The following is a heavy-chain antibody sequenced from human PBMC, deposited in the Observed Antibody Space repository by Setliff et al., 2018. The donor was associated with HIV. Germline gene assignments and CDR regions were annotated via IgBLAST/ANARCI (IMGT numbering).Heavy chain of an antibody. D-gene: IGHD1-7*01. CDR2: INPNSGGT. CDR3: SRGHRWNYGGRYYYYMDV. CDR1: GGTFSGYA. J-gene: IGHJ6*03. Sequence: GASVKVSCKASGGTFSGYAISWVRQAPGQGLEWMGWINPNSGGTNYAQKFQGRVTMTTNTSMSTAYMELSGLRSEDTAVYYCSRGHRWNYGGRYYYYMDVWGRGTTVTVSS. V-gene: IGHV1-2*02.